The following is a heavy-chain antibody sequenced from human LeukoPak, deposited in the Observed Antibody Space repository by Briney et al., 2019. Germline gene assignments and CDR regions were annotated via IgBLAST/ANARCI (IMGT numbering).Heavy chain of an antibody. D-gene: IGHD3-3*01. CDR1: GFTFSSYW. J-gene: IGHJ3*02. CDR3: ARVVEWFPGKVDAFDI. Sequence: GGSLRLSCAASGFTFSSYWMHWVRQAPGKGLVWVSRINSDGSSTSYADSVKGRFTISRDNAKNTLYLQMNSLRAEDTAVYYCARVVEWFPGKVDAFDIWGQGTMVTVSS. V-gene: IGHV3-74*01. CDR2: INSDGSST.